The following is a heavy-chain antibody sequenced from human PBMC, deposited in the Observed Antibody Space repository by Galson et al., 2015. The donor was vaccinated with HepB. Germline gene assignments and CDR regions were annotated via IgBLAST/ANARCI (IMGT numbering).Heavy chain of an antibody. CDR3: AKDSGFGGADY. J-gene: IGHJ4*02. CDR2: VRGSGTGT. Sequence: SLRLSCAASGFTFYVYTMNWVRQAPGKGLEWVSAVRGSGTGTFYADSVRGRFTISRDDSKNTVTLQLNNLRVEDTAIYYCAKDSGFGGADYWGQGILVTVSS. D-gene: IGHD3-16*01. CDR1: GFTFYVYT. V-gene: IGHV3-23*01.